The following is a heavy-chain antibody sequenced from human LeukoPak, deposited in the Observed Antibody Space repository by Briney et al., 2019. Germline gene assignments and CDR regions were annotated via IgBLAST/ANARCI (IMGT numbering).Heavy chain of an antibody. V-gene: IGHV4-30-2*01. J-gene: IGHJ4*02. CDR3: ARDRSRGWVDY. CDR1: GGPISSGGYF. D-gene: IGHD6-19*01. CDR2: IYDSGST. Sequence: KTSETLSLTCTVSGGPISSGGYFWSWIRQPPGKGLEWIGYIYDSGSTYYNPSLRSRVTISVDTSKSQFSLKLTSVTAADTAVYYCARDRSRGWVDYWGQGTLVTVSS.